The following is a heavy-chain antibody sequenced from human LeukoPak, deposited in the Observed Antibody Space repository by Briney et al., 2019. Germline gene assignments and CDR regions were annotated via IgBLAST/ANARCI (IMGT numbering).Heavy chain of an antibody. V-gene: IGHV4-34*01. CDR2: INHSGST. J-gene: IGHJ4*02. D-gene: IGHD6-19*01. CDR1: GGSFSGYY. Sequence: SETLSLTCAVYGGSFSGYYWSWIRQPPGKGLEWIGEINHSGSTNYNPPLKSRVTISVDTSKNQFSLKLSSVTAADTAVYYCARAKSSGWYPFDYWGQGTLVTVSS. CDR3: ARAKSSGWYPFDY.